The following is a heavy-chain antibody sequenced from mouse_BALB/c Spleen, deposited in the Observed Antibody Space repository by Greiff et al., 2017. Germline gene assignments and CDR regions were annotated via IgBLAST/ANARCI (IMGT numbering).Heavy chain of an antibody. D-gene: IGHD1-2*01. J-gene: IGHJ1*01. CDR3: AREFNYYGSHWYFDV. CDR2: INPSSGYT. CDR1: GYTFTSYT. Sequence: VQLQQSGAELARPGASVKMSCKASGYTFTSYTMHWVKQRPGQGLEWIGYINPSSGYTNYNQKFKDKATLTADKSSSTAYMQLSSLTSEDSAVYYCAREFNYYGSHWYFDVWGAGTTVTVSS. V-gene: IGHV1-4*01.